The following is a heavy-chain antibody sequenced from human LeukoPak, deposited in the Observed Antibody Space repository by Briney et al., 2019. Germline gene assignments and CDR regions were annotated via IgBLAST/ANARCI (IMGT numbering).Heavy chain of an antibody. CDR3: ARDGSGVWFDY. CDR1: GYTFNTYA. CDR2: INAGNGNT. V-gene: IGHV1-3*01. D-gene: IGHD3-10*01. Sequence: GASVKVSCKTSGYTFNTYAIHWVRQAPGQRPEWMGWINAGNGNTKYSQKFQGRVTITRDTSASTAYMELSSLRSEDTAVYYCARDGSGVWFDYWGQGTLVTVSS. J-gene: IGHJ4*02.